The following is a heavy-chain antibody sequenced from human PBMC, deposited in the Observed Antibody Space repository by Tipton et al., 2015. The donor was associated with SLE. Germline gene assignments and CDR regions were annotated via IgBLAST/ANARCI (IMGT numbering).Heavy chain of an antibody. J-gene: IGHJ4*02. Sequence: TLSLTCAVYGGSFSGYYWSWIRQPPGKGLEWIGEINHSGSTYYNPSLKSRVTISVDRSKNQFSLKLSSVTAADTAVYYCATLPHSGSTRGVYWGQGTLVTVSS. CDR3: ATLPHSGSTRGVY. D-gene: IGHD1-26*01. CDR1: GGSFSGYY. CDR2: INHSGST. V-gene: IGHV4-34*01.